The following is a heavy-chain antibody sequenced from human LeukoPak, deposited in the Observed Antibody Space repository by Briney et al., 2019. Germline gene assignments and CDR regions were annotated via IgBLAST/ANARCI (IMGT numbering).Heavy chain of an antibody. D-gene: IGHD2-15*01. Sequence: GESLKISFKGSGYSFTNYWIGWVRQMPGKGLEWMGIIYPGDSDTRYSPSFQGQVTISADKSISTAFLQWSGLKASDTAMYYCARSCSSGSCYYFDYWGQGTLVTVSS. CDR1: GYSFTNYW. CDR2: IYPGDSDT. CDR3: ARSCSSGSCYYFDY. J-gene: IGHJ4*02. V-gene: IGHV5-51*01.